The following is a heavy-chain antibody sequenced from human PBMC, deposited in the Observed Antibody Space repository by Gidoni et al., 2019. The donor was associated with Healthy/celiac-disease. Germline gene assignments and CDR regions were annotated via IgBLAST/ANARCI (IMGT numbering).Heavy chain of an antibody. V-gene: IGHV3-21*01. J-gene: IGHJ6*02. CDR2: ISSSSSYI. CDR1: GFTFSSYS. CDR3: ARDIPNGVLRRIVHYYYYYGMDV. D-gene: IGHD2-8*01. Sequence: EVQLVESGGGLVKPGGSLRLSCAASGFTFSSYSMNWVRQAPGKGLEWVSSISSSSSYIYDADSVKGRFTISRDNAKNSLYLQMNSLRAEDTAVYYCARDIPNGVLRRIVHYYYYYGMDVWGQGTTVTVSS.